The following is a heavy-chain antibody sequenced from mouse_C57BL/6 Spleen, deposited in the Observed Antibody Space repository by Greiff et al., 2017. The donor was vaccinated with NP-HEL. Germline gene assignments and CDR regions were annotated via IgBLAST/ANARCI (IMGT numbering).Heavy chain of an antibody. CDR2: IDPSDSYT. V-gene: IGHV1-69*01. CDR3: AGVYGSSPWFAY. Sequence: VQLQQPGAELVMPGASVKLSCKASGYTFTSYWMHWVKQRPGQGLEWIGEIDPSDSYTNYNQKFKGKSTLTVDKSSSTAYMQLSSLTSEDSAVYCCAGVYGSSPWFAYWGQGTLVTVSA. CDR1: GYTFTSYW. J-gene: IGHJ3*01. D-gene: IGHD1-1*01.